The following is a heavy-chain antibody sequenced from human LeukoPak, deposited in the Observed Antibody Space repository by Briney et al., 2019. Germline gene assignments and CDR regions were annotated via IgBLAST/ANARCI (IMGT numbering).Heavy chain of an antibody. CDR2: LSTSGGVT. Sequence: GGSLRLSCAASGFTFSSYAVSWVRQAPGKGLEWVSALSTSGGVTQYADSLKGRFAISRDKSKNTLYLQMNSLRADDTAVYYCAKSRSGWGDLDIWGQGTMVTVSS. D-gene: IGHD2-21*01. V-gene: IGHV3-23*01. CDR1: GFTFSSYA. J-gene: IGHJ3*02. CDR3: AKSRSGWGDLDI.